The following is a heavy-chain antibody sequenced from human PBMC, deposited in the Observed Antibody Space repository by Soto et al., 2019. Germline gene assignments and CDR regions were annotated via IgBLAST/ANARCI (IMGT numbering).Heavy chain of an antibody. CDR1: GFSFVSYW. J-gene: IGHJ6*02. CDR2: INGNADNS. D-gene: IGHD3-10*01. CDR3: AKDRRIWFGGMDV. V-gene: IGHV3-74*01. Sequence: EVQLAESGGGLVLTGGSLRLSCAASGFSFVSYWMHWVRQVPGEGLAWVSRINGNADNSDYADSVKGRFTISRDNAMNRLYLQMDSLRADDTGVYYCAKDRRIWFGGMDVWGPGTTVTVSS.